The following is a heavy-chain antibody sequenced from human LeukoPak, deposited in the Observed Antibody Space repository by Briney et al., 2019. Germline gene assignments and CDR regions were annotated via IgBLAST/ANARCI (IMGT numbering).Heavy chain of an antibody. CDR2: MNPNGGNT. D-gene: IGHD4-17*01. CDR1: GYTFTSYD. V-gene: IGHV1-8*01. Sequence: ASVKVSCKASGYTFTSYDINWVRQATGQGLEWMGWMNPNGGNTGYAQKFQGRATMTRNTSISTAYMELSSLRSEDTAVYYCARGGSLRDGDNGIDYWGQGTLVTVSS. J-gene: IGHJ4*02. CDR3: ARGGSLRDGDNGIDY.